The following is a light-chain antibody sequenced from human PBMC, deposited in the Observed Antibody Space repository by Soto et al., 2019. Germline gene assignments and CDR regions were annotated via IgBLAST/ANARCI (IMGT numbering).Light chain of an antibody. J-gene: IGLJ1*01. Sequence: QSVLTQAASVSGSRGQLITICCTGTSNNVGGYNYVSWYQQHPGKAPKFMIYDVSNRPSGVSNRFSGSKSGNTASLTISGLQAEDEADYYCSSYTTSNTRQIVFGTGTKVTVL. CDR2: DVS. CDR3: SSYTTSNTRQIV. CDR1: SNNVGGYNY. V-gene: IGLV2-14*01.